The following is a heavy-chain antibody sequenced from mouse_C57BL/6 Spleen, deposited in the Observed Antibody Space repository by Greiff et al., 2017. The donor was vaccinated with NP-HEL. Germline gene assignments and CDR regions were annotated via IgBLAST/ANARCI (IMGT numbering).Heavy chain of an antibody. CDR1: GFTFSDYY. CDR2: INYDGSST. J-gene: IGHJ1*03. Sequence: DVHLVESEGGLVQPGSSMKLSCTASGFTFSDYYMAWVRQVPEKGLEWVANINYDGSSTYYLDSLKSRFIISRDNAKNILYLQMSSLKSEDTATYYCARVAAPWYFDVWGTGTTVTVSS. V-gene: IGHV5-16*01. CDR3: ARVAAPWYFDV.